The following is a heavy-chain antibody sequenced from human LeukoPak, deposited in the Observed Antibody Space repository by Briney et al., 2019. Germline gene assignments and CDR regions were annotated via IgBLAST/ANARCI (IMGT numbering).Heavy chain of an antibody. Sequence: GGSLRLSCAASGFTFSSYEMNWVRQAPGKGLEWVSYISSSGSTIYYADSVKGRFTISRDNAKNSLYLQMNSLRAEDTAVYYCARDGCSSTSCHDWFDPWGQGTLVTVSS. V-gene: IGHV3-48*03. D-gene: IGHD2-2*01. CDR3: ARDGCSSTSCHDWFDP. CDR2: ISSSGSTI. J-gene: IGHJ5*02. CDR1: GFTFSSYE.